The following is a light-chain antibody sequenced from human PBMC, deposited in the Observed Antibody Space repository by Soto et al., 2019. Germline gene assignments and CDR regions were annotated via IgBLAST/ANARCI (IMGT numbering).Light chain of an antibody. J-gene: IGLJ3*02. CDR3: SSYTSSATLV. CDR1: NSDVGGYNF. V-gene: IGLV2-14*03. Sequence: QSVLTQPASVSGSPGQSITISCTGTNSDVGGYNFVSWYQQHPGKAPKLMIYEVSYRPSGVSNRFSGSKSGNTASLTISGLQAEDEADYYCSSYTSSATLVFGGGTKLTVL. CDR2: EVS.